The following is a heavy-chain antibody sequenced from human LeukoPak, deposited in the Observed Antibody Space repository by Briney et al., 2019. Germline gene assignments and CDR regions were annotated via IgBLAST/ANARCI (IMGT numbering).Heavy chain of an antibody. D-gene: IGHD2-21*02. J-gene: IGHJ3*02. CDR3: ASRNQYCGGDCFWAFDI. Sequence: GGSLRLSCAASGFTFSSYEMNWVRQAPGKGLEWVSYISRSGSTIYYADSVKGRFTISRDNAKNSLYLQMNSLRAEDTAVYYCASRNQYCGGDCFWAFDIWGRGTMVTVSS. V-gene: IGHV3-48*03. CDR1: GFTFSSYE. CDR2: ISRSGSTI.